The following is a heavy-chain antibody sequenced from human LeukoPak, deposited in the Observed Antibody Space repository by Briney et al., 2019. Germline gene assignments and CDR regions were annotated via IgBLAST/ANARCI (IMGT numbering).Heavy chain of an antibody. V-gene: IGHV1-2*02. CDR2: INPNSGGT. Sequence: GASVKVSCKASGYTFTGYYMHWVRQAPGQGLEWMGWINPNSGGTNYAQKFQGRVTMTRDTSISTAYMELSRLRSDDTAVYYCARLDYASSRARGWFDPWGQGTLVTVSS. CDR1: GYTFTGYY. CDR3: ARLDYASSRARGWFDP. J-gene: IGHJ5*02. D-gene: IGHD3/OR15-3a*01.